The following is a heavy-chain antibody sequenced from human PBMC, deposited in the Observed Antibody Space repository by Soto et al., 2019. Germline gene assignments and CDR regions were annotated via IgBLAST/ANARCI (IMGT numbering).Heavy chain of an antibody. CDR2: ISGSGGST. CDR1: GFTFSSYA. Sequence: GGSLRLSFAASGFTFSSYAMGWVRQAPGKGLEWVSAISGSGGSTYYADSVKGRFTISRDNSKNTLYLQMNSLRAEDTAVYYCAKDALYSSSWYFEFDPWGQGTLVTVSS. D-gene: IGHD6-13*01. V-gene: IGHV3-23*01. CDR3: AKDALYSSSWYFEFDP. J-gene: IGHJ5*02.